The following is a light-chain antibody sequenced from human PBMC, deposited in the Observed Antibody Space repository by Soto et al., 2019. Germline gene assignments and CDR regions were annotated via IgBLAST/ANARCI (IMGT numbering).Light chain of an antibody. CDR1: QSVSSK. CDR2: GAS. Sequence: EIAMTQSPATLSVSPGERATLSCRASQSVSSKLAWYQQKPGQAPRLLIYGASSRATGIPDRFSGSGSGTDFTLTISRLEPEDFAVYYCQQYGSSPTFGQGTKVDIK. CDR3: QQYGSSPT. V-gene: IGKV3-20*01. J-gene: IGKJ1*01.